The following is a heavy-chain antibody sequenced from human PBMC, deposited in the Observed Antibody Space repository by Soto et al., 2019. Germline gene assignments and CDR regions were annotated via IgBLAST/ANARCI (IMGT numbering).Heavy chain of an antibody. CDR2: IFYSGST. V-gene: IGHV4-39*01. J-gene: IGHJ5*02. D-gene: IGHD2-21*01. CDR3: ARQPTTGDTELWFDP. CDR1: GGSISTSRSY. Sequence: SETLSLTCNVSGGSISTSRSYWAWIRQPPGKGLEWLANIFYSGSTYYNPSLASRVTVSVDTSKNEFSLKLRSVTAADTAVYYCARQPTTGDTELWFDPWGQGTQVTVSS.